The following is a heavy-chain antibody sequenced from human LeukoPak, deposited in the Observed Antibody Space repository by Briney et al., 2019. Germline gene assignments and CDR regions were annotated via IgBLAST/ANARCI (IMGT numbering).Heavy chain of an antibody. CDR3: ARRAPSHDFDD. Sequence: GGSLRLSCAASGFTFSSYSMNWVRQAPGKGLEWVAAISTTSGNIYYADSVKGRFTISRDNAKNSLYLQMNSLRVEDTALYFCARRAPSHDFDDWGQGTLVTVSS. CDR1: GFTFSSYS. J-gene: IGHJ4*02. V-gene: IGHV3-21*01. CDR2: ISTTSGNI.